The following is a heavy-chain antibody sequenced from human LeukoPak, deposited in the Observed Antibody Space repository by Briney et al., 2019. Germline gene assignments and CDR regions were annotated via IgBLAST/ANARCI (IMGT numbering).Heavy chain of an antibody. CDR3: IGSGGWPGY. Sequence: PGGSLRLSCAASGFTFSSYWVHWVRQAPGKGLVRVSRIASDGSTVYADSVKGRFTVSRDNAKDTVYLRMNSLRVEDTAVYYCIGSGGWPGYWGQGTLVTVSS. D-gene: IGHD1-26*01. V-gene: IGHV3-74*01. CDR2: IASDGST. J-gene: IGHJ4*02. CDR1: GFTFSSYW.